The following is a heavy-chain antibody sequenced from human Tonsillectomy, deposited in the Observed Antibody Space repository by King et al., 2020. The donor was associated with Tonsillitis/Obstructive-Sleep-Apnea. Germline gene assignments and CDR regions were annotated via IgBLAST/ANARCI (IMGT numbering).Heavy chain of an antibody. CDR3: ARGLWIQLWHPFDP. CDR2: IYSGGST. V-gene: IGHV3-66*01. J-gene: IGHJ5*02. D-gene: IGHD5-18*01. CDR1: GFTVSRNY. Sequence: VQLVESGGGLVQPGGSLRLSCAASGFTVSRNYMSWVRQAPGKGLEWVAVIYSGGSTDYADSVKGRLTISRRNSKNTLNLQMNSLRAEDTAVYYCARGLWIQLWHPFDPWGQGTLVTVSS.